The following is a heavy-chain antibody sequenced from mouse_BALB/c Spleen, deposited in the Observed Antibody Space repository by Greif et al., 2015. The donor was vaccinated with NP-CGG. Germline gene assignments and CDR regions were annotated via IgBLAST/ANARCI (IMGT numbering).Heavy chain of an antibody. Sequence: EVQLQQSGAELVKPGASVKLSCTASGFNIKDTYMHWVRQRPEQGLEWIGRIDPANGNTKYDPKFQGKATITADTSSNTAYLQLSSLTSEDTAVYYCAREHYYGSSYGAYWGQGTLVTVSA. CDR3: AREHYYGSSYGAY. CDR2: IDPANGNT. D-gene: IGHD1-1*01. J-gene: IGHJ3*01. V-gene: IGHV14-3*02. CDR1: GFNIKDTY.